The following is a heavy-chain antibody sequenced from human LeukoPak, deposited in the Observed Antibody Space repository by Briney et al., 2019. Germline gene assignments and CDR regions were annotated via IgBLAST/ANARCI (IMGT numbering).Heavy chain of an antibody. Sequence: PGGSLRLSCATSGFTFTDHYMDWVRQAPGKGLDWVSVIYSGGSTYYADSVKGRFTISRDNSKNTLYLQMNSLRAEDTAVYYCARVRYSSSSGWFDPWGQGTLVTVSS. CDR2: IYSGGST. CDR1: GFTFTDHY. J-gene: IGHJ5*02. V-gene: IGHV3-66*02. CDR3: ARVRYSSSSGWFDP. D-gene: IGHD6-6*01.